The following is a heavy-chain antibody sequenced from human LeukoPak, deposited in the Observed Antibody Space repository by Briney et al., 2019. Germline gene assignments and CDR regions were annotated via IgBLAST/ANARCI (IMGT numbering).Heavy chain of an antibody. CDR3: ASLLLVSTVIDY. J-gene: IGHJ4*02. D-gene: IGHD2-8*02. CDR1: GGSISSNSYY. Sequence: SETLSLTCTVSGGSISSNSYYWGWIRQPPGKGLEWMVSIDYTGSTDTNRSLGPRFTVSFATSQNNLPLNSRSGTASATAVYLCASLLLVSTVIDYWGQGALVIVSS. V-gene: IGHV4-39*02. CDR2: IDYTGST.